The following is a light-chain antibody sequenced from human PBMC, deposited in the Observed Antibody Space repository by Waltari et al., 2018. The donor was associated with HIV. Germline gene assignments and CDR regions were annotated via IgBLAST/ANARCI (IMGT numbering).Light chain of an antibody. V-gene: IGLV2-23*02. Sequence: QSALTQPASVSGSPAQSLTISCPGTSSDVGSSNLVSWYQQHPGKAPKLMIYEVTKRPSGVSNRFAGSKSGNTASLTISGLQAEDEADYYCCSYSGTSTLVFGGGTKLTVL. CDR1: SSDVGSSNL. CDR3: CSYSGTSTLV. CDR2: EVT. J-gene: IGLJ2*01.